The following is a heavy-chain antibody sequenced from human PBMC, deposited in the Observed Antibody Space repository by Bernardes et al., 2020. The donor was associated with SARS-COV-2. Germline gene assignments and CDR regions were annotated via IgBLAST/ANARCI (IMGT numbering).Heavy chain of an antibody. CDR2: IHYSGTT. CDR3: ANQNSGYDLPLDY. V-gene: IGHV4-59*01. CDR1: GFTFSSYA. D-gene: IGHD5-12*01. Sequence: GSLRLSCAASGFTFSSYAMSWVRQAPGKGLEWIGYIHYSGTTNYNPSLKSRVTILLDTSKNQFSLKMTSVTAADTAIYYCANQNSGYDLPLDYWGQGALVTVSS. J-gene: IGHJ4*02.